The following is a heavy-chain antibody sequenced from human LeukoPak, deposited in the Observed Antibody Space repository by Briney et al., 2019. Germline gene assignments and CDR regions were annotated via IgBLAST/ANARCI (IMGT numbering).Heavy chain of an antibody. CDR3: ARLSGHPAY. V-gene: IGHV1-2*02. D-gene: IGHD3/OR15-3a*01. Sequence: GASVKVSFKTSGYSFTGYYIHWVRQAPGQGLEWMGWINGHSGGTNSAQRFQGRVTMTRDTSINTAYMDLNRLTSDDTAIYYCARLSGHPAYWGQGALVIVS. CDR2: INGHSGGT. J-gene: IGHJ4*02. CDR1: GYSFTGYY.